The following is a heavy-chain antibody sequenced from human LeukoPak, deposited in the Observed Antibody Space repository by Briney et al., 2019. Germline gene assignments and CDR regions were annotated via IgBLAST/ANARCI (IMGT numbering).Heavy chain of an antibody. Sequence: SETLSLTCTVSGGSISSYYWSWIRQPAGEGLEWIGRISATENTNYNPSLKSRVTISVDKSKNQFSLKLSSVTAADTAVYFCARQSGGSYVYFDYWGQGTLVTVSS. V-gene: IGHV4-4*07. J-gene: IGHJ4*02. CDR3: ARQSGGSYVYFDY. CDR2: ISATENT. D-gene: IGHD2-15*01. CDR1: GGSISSYY.